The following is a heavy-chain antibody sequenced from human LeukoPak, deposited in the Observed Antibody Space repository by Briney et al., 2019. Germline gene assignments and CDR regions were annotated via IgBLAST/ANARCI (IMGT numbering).Heavy chain of an antibody. V-gene: IGHV3-20*04. J-gene: IGHJ4*02. D-gene: IGHD2-21*01. Sequence: PGGSLRLSCAASGFTFDDYGMSWARQAPGKGLEWVSGINWNGGSTGYADSVKGRFTISRDNAKNSLYLQMNSLRAEDTALYYCARGASYCGGDCYLISYYFDYWGQGTLVTVSS. CDR2: INWNGGST. CDR3: ARGASYCGGDCYLISYYFDY. CDR1: GFTFDDYG.